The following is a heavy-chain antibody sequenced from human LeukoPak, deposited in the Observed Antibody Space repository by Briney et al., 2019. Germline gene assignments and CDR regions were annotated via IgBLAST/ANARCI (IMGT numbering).Heavy chain of an antibody. J-gene: IGHJ4*02. Sequence: AGGSLRLSCAASGFTFSSYAMSWVRQAPGKGLEWVSAISGSGGSTYYADSVKGRFTISRDNSKNTLYLQMNSLRAEDTAVYYCAKQSDWDDSSGYYDYWGQGTLVTVSS. D-gene: IGHD3-22*01. CDR1: GFTFSSYA. CDR3: AKQSDWDDSSGYYDY. V-gene: IGHV3-23*01. CDR2: ISGSGGST.